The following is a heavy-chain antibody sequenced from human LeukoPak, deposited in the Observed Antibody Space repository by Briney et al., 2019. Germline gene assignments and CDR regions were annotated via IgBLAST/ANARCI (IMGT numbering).Heavy chain of an antibody. D-gene: IGHD6-6*01. Sequence: SDTLSLTSAVYGGSFSGYYWSWIRQPPGKGLEWDGEINDSGSANYNPSLKSRVTISVDTSKNQFTLKLSSVTAADPAVFYCARAVPTDYYMDVWGKGTTVTVSS. CDR1: GGSFSGYY. V-gene: IGHV4-34*01. CDR2: INDSGSA. CDR3: ARAVPTDYYMDV. J-gene: IGHJ6*03.